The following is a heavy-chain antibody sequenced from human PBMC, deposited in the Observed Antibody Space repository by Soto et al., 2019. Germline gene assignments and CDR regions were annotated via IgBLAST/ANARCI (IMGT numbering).Heavy chain of an antibody. Sequence: ASVKVSCKASGYTFTSYGISWVRQAPGQGLEWMGLISAYDGNTNYAQKFQGRVTMTTDTSTSTVYMELSSLRSEDTAVYYCARGRSIAARPRSGWFDPWGQGTLVTVSS. V-gene: IGHV1-18*01. CDR2: ISAYDGNT. J-gene: IGHJ5*02. CDR1: GYTFTSYG. CDR3: ARGRSIAARPRSGWFDP. D-gene: IGHD6-6*01.